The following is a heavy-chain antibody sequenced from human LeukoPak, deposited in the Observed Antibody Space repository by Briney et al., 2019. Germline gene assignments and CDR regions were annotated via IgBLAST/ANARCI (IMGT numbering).Heavy chain of an antibody. J-gene: IGHJ4*02. CDR1: GGTFSGYY. CDR2: INHSGST. D-gene: IGHD3-10*01. V-gene: IGHV4-34*01. CDR3: ARLGYYGSGSYFGVDFDY. Sequence: SETLCLTCAVYGGTFSGYYRSWIRQPPGKGLEWIGEINHSGSTNCNPSLKSRVNISVDTSKNQFTLKLSSVTAADTAVYYCARLGYYGSGSYFGVDFDYWGQGTLVTVSS.